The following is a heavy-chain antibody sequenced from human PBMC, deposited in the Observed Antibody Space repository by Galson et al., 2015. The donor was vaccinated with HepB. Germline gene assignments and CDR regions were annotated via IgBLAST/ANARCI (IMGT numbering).Heavy chain of an antibody. J-gene: IGHJ3*01. CDR2: ISGSGSLR. CDR3: AKDRVDYYDSDGHIDAFDV. D-gene: IGHD3-22*01. CDR1: GFTFARYA. V-gene: IGHV3-23*01. Sequence: SLRLSCAPSGFTFARYAMTWVRQAPGKGLEWISLISGSGSLRYYAESVKGRFTISRDNAKKTLYLQMKSLRSEDTAVYYCAKDRVDYYDSDGHIDAFDVWGQGTVVTVSS.